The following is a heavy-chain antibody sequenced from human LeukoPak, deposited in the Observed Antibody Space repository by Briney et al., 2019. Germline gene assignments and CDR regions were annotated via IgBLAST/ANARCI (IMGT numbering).Heavy chain of an antibody. Sequence: PGGSLRLSCAASGFTFSSYEMNWVRQAPGKGLEWVSYISSSGSTIYYADSVKGRFTISRDNAKNTLYLQMNSLRAEDTAVYYCSRDLRGADDYWGQGTLVTVSS. V-gene: IGHV3-48*03. CDR1: GFTFSSYE. CDR3: SRDLRGADDY. CDR2: ISSSGSTI. D-gene: IGHD1-26*01. J-gene: IGHJ4*02.